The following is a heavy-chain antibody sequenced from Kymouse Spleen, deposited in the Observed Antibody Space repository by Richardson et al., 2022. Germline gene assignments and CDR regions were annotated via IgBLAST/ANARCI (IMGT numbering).Heavy chain of an antibody. Sequence: QVQLQQWGAGLLKPSETLSLTCAVYGGSFSGYYWSWIRQPPGKGLEWIGEINHSGSTNYNPSLKSRVTISVDTSKNQFSLKLSSVTAADTAVYYCARGGELELHYYYYGMDVWGQGTTVTVSS. D-gene: IGHD1-7*01. V-gene: IGHV4-34*01. CDR3: ARGGELELHYYYYGMDV. CDR1: GGSFSGYY. CDR2: INHSGST. J-gene: IGHJ6*02.